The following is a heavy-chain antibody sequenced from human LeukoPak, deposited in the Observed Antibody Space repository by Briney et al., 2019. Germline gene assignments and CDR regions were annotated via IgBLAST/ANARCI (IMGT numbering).Heavy chain of an antibody. CDR1: GFTFSSYG. D-gene: IGHD1-14*01. J-gene: IGHJ3*02. Sequence: GRSLRLSCAASGFTFSSYGMHWVRQAPGKGLEWVAVIWYDGSNKYYADSVKGRFTISRDNSKSTLYLQMNRLRAEDTAVYYCAREGLKLSEAFDIWGQGTMVTVSS. CDR3: AREGLKLSEAFDI. V-gene: IGHV3-33*01. CDR2: IWYDGSNK.